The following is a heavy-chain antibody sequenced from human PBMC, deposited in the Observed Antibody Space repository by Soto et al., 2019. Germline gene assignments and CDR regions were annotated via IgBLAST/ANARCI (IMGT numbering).Heavy chain of an antibody. Sequence: GGSLRLSCAASVFTFSSYAMHWARQAPGKWLEWLAVISYDGSNKXXADSVKGRXTISRYNSKNTXYLQKXNLRAEDTAVYYCAKDYLIDYWGQGTLVTVSS. V-gene: IGHV3-30-3*01. CDR1: VFTFSSYA. CDR3: AKDYLIDY. J-gene: IGHJ4*02. CDR2: ISYDGSNK.